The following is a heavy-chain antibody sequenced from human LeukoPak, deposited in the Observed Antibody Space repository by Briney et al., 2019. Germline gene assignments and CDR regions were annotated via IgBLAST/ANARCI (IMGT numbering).Heavy chain of an antibody. CDR1: VGTFSSYT. V-gene: IGHV1-18*01. J-gene: IGHJ5*02. CDR3: ARDYLRFLEWLPHNWFDP. CDR2: ISAYNGNT. Sequence: GASVKVSCKSSVGTFSSYTISWVRQAPGQGLEWMGWISAYNGNTNYAQKLQGRVTMTTDTSTSTAYMELRSLRSDDTAVYYCARDYLRFLEWLPHNWFDPWGQGTLVTVSS. D-gene: IGHD3-3*01.